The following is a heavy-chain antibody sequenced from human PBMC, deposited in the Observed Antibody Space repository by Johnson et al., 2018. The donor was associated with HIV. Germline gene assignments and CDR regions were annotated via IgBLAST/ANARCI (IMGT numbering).Heavy chain of an antibody. Sequence: VQLVESGGGVVQPGRSLRLSCAASGFTFSSYGMHWVRQAPGKGLEWVANIKQDGSAKYYVDSVKGRFTISRDNAKNSLYLQMNSLRAEDTAVYYCAKRVHSYGYAGAFDIWGQGTMVSVSS. CDR1: GFTFSSYG. J-gene: IGHJ3*02. CDR3: AKRVHSYGYAGAFDI. D-gene: IGHD5-18*01. CDR2: IKQDGSAK. V-gene: IGHV3-7*01.